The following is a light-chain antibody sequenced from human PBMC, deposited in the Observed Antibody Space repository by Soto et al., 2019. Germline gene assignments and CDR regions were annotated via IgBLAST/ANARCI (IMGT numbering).Light chain of an antibody. CDR1: QSISSR. CDR3: QHYNSYPLT. CDR2: KAS. J-gene: IGKJ4*01. Sequence: DIQMTQSPSTLSASVGDRVTITCRASQSISSRLAWYQQRPGKAPKLLIYKASSLDSGVPSRFSGSGSGTEFTLTISSLQPDDFATYYCQHYNSYPLTFGGGTKVEIK. V-gene: IGKV1-5*03.